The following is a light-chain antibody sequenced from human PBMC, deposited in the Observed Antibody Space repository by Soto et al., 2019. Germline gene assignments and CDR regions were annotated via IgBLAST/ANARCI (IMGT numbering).Light chain of an antibody. CDR1: SSDIGGYNY. V-gene: IGLV2-8*01. CDR2: EVT. CDR3: SSYAGGSNVL. Sequence: QSVLTQPPSASGSPGQSVTISCTGTSSDIGGYNYVSWYQQHPGQAPKLMIFEVTERPSGVPDRFSGSKSGNTASLTVSGLQAEDEADYYCSSYAGGSNVLFGGGTKVTVL. J-gene: IGLJ2*01.